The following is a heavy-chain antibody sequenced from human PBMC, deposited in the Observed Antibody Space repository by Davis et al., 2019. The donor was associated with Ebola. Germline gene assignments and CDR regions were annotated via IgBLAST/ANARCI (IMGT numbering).Heavy chain of an antibody. CDR2: IYYSGST. CDR1: GGSISSYY. J-gene: IGHJ4*02. D-gene: IGHD3-22*01. V-gene: IGHV4-59*01. Sequence: MPSETLSLTCTVSGGSISSYYWSWIRQPPGKGLEWIGYIYYSGSTDYNPSLKSRVTISVDTSKNQFSLKLSSVTAADTAVYYCARSAAQYYYDGSGYYSTAGTDFDYWGQGTLVTVSS. CDR3: ARSAAQYYYDGSGYYSTAGTDFDY.